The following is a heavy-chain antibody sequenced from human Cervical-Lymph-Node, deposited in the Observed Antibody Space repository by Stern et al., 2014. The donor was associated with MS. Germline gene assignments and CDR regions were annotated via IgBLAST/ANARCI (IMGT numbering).Heavy chain of an antibody. CDR1: GYSFSNTW. CDR3: ARPLRGINNAFDA. J-gene: IGHJ3*01. Sequence: EVQLVESGGEVKKAGESLKISCKGSGYSFSNTWIGWGRQIPGKGLEWMGFIYPEDSDTRYSPSFQGQVSISADTSISTTYLHWSSLKASDTAMYFCARPLRGINNAFDAWGQGTMVTVYS. D-gene: IGHD3-10*01. V-gene: IGHV5-51*01. CDR2: IYPEDSDT.